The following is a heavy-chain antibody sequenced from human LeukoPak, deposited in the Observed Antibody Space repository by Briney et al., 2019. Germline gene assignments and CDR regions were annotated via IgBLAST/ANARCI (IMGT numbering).Heavy chain of an antibody. Sequence: PGGSLRLSCAASGFTFSSYGMHWVRQAPGKGLEWVAVISYDGSNKYYADSVKGRFTISRDNSKNTLYLQMNSLRAEDTAVYYCAKSRRGAHHHSFDYWGQGTLVTVSS. CDR1: GFTFSSYG. V-gene: IGHV3-30*18. CDR3: AKSRRGAHHHSFDY. J-gene: IGHJ4*02. D-gene: IGHD1-26*01. CDR2: ISYDGSNK.